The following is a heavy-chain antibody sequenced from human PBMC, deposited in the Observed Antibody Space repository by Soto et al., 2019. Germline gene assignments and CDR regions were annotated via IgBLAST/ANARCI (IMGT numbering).Heavy chain of an antibody. CDR2: ISGSGGFT. D-gene: IGHD1-20*01. J-gene: IGHJ5*02. Sequence: GGSLRLSCAASGFTSSSYAMSWVRQAPGKGLEWVSAISGSGGFTYYADSVKGRFTISRDNSKNTLYLQMNSLRAEDTAVYYCAKPNITGTSRNWFDPWGQGTLVTVSS. CDR3: AKPNITGTSRNWFDP. CDR1: GFTSSSYA. V-gene: IGHV3-23*01.